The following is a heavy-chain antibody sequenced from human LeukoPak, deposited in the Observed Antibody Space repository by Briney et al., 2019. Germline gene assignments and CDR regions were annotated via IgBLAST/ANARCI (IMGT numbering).Heavy chain of an antibody. CDR1: GFTFSSYR. J-gene: IGHJ4*02. Sequence: GGSLRLSCAASGFTFSSYRMSWVRQAPGKGLEWVANIKQDGSEKYYVDSVKGRFTISRDNAKNSLYLQMNSLRAEDTAVYYCARDFFPIVDSSWYEIGYWGQGTLVTVSS. CDR2: IKQDGSEK. V-gene: IGHV3-7*01. D-gene: IGHD6-13*01. CDR3: ARDFFPIVDSSWYEIGY.